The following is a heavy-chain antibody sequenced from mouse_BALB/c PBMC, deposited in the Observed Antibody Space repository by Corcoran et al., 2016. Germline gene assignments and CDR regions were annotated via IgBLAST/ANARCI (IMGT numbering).Heavy chain of an antibody. Sequence: EVQLQQSGAELVKPGASVKLSCTASGFNIKDTYMHWVKQRPEQGLEWIGRIDPANGNTKYDPKFQGKATITADTSSNTAYLQLSSLTSEDTAVEYCARWGDGYSPCAYWGQGTLVTVSA. CDR3: ARWGDGYSPCAY. CDR2: IDPANGNT. D-gene: IGHD2-3*01. V-gene: IGHV14-3*02. CDR1: GFNIKDTY. J-gene: IGHJ3*01.